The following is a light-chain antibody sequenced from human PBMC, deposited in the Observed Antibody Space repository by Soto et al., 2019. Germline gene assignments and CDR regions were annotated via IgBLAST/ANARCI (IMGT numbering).Light chain of an antibody. J-gene: IGLJ1*01. Sequence: QSARTQPASVSGSPGQSITISCTGTSSDVGGYNYVSWYQQHPGKAPKLMIYDVTNRPSGVSNRFSGSKSGNTASLTISGLQAEDEADYYCTSYTTSSTPYVFRTGTKVTVL. CDR3: TSYTTSSTPYV. CDR2: DVT. CDR1: SSDVGGYNY. V-gene: IGLV2-14*01.